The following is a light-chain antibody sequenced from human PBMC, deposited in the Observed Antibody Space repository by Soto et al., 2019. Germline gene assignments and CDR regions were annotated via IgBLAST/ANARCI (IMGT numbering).Light chain of an antibody. CDR2: RNS. J-gene: IGLJ7*01. CDR3: AAWDDSLSGAV. Sequence: QSVLTQPPSASGTPGQRVTFSCSGSSPNIGSNYVYWYQQLPGTAPKLLIYRNSQRPSGVPDRFSGSKSGTSASLAISGLRSEDEADYYCAAWDDSLSGAVFGGGTQLTVL. V-gene: IGLV1-47*01. CDR1: SPNIGSNY.